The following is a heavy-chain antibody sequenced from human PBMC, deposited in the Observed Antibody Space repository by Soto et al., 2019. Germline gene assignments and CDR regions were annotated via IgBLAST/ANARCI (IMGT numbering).Heavy chain of an antibody. V-gene: IGHV4-31*03. CDR1: GESSDSGDYY. D-gene: IGHD3-16*01. CDR3: ARDARTAAAYRRDP. J-gene: IGHJ5*02. CDR2: IYYSGST. Sequence: TLEITSTVYGESSDSGDYYCGGIRQVPGKGLEWIGYIYYSGSTYYNPSLKSRVAMSVDTSKNQFSLKLSSVTAADTAIYFWARDARTAAAYRRDPCGPRT.